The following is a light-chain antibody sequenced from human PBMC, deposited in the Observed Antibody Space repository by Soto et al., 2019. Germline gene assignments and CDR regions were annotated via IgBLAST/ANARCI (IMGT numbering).Light chain of an antibody. Sequence: EIVLTQSPATLSLSPGERATLSCGASQSVSNTYLAWYQHKPGLAPRLLVYHASSRATGIPDRFSGSGSGTDFTLTISRLEPEDFAVYYCQHYSSSLAFGGGTKVDIK. CDR2: HAS. CDR1: QSVSNTY. CDR3: QHYSSSLA. J-gene: IGKJ4*01. V-gene: IGKV3D-20*01.